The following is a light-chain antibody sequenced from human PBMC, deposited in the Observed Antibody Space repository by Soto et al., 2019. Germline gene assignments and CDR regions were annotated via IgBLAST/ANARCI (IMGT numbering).Light chain of an antibody. Sequence: ALTQPASVSGSPGQSITISCTGTGSDVGGYNYVSWYQQHPGKAPKLIISEVSNRPSGISDRFSASKSGNTASLTISGLQAEDEADYYCSSYTGSSTYVFGIGTKVTVL. V-gene: IGLV2-14*01. CDR1: GSDVGGYNY. J-gene: IGLJ1*01. CDR2: EVS. CDR3: SSYTGSSTYV.